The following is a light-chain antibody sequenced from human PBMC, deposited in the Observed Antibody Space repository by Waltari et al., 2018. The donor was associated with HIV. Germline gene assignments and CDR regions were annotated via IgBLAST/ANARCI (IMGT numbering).Light chain of an antibody. CDR1: QGISSY. CDR2: AAS. V-gene: IGKV1-39*01. Sequence: DIQMTQSPSSLSASVGDRVTITCRASQGISSYLNWYQQKPGNAPKLLIYAASSLQSGVPSRFSGSGSGTDFTLTISSLQPEDFATYYCQQSYSSPWTFGQGTKVEIK. CDR3: QQSYSSPWT. J-gene: IGKJ1*01.